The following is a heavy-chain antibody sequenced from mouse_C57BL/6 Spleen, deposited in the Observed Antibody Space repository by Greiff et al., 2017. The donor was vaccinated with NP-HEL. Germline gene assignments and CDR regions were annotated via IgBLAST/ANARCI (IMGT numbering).Heavy chain of an antibody. J-gene: IGHJ4*01. V-gene: IGHV1-64*01. CDR1: GYTLTSYW. Sequence: QVQLQQPGAELVKPGASVKLSCKASGYTLTSYWMHWVKQRPGQGLEWIGMIHPNSGSTNYNEKFKSKATLTVDKSSSTAYMQLSSLTSEDSAVYYCARSGKLGRDYYAMDYWGQGTSVTVSS. CDR3: ARSGKLGRDYYAMDY. D-gene: IGHD4-1*01. CDR2: IHPNSGST.